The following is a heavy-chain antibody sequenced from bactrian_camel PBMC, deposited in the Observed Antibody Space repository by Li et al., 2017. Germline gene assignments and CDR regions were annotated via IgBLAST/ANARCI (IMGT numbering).Heavy chain of an antibody. CDR3: ANTVFGSPYY. V-gene: IGHV3S40*01. CDR1: GFTFSSYS. CDR2: VLSGGGST. Sequence: DVQLVESGGGLVQPGGSLTLSCAASGFTFSSYSISWVRQAPGKGLEWVSTVLSGGGSTYYADSVKGRFTISRDNAKNTVYLQLNSLKTEDMAMYYCANTVFGSPYYWGQGTQVTVS. D-gene: IGHD3*01. J-gene: IGHJ4*01.